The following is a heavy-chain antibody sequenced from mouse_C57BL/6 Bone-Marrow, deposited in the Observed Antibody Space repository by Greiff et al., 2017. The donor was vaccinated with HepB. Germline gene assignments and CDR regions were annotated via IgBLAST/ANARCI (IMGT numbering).Heavy chain of an antibody. Sequence: VQLQQPGAELVRPGSSVKLSCKASGYTFTSYWMHWVKQRPIQGLEWIGNIDPSDSETHYNQKFKDKATLTVDKSSSTAYMQLSSLTSEDSAVYYCARKGLLRYRLDYWGQGTTLTVSS. CDR2: IDPSDSET. CDR3: ARKGLLRYRLDY. J-gene: IGHJ2*01. CDR1: GYTFTSYW. D-gene: IGHD1-1*01. V-gene: IGHV1-52*01.